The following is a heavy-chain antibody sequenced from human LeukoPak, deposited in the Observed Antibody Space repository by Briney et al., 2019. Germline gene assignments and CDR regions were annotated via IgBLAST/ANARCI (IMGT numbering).Heavy chain of an antibody. J-gene: IGHJ4*02. D-gene: IGHD6-19*01. CDR3: AKDRYSSGWYDY. Sequence: GGSLRLSCAASGFAFDDYAMHWARQVPGKGLEWVSLISGDGGSTYYADSVKGRFTISRDNSKNSPYLQMNSLRTEDTALYYCAKDRYSSGWYDYWGQGTLVTVSS. CDR2: ISGDGGST. CDR1: GFAFDDYA. V-gene: IGHV3-43*02.